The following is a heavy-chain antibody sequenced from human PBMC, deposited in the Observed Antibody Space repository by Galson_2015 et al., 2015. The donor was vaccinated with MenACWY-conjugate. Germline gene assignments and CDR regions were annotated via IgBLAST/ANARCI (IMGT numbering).Heavy chain of an antibody. CDR1: GFTFTSYS. D-gene: IGHD3-9*01. CDR2: ISTNNGYT. CDR3: ARDLNGNNWFDP. Sequence: SCAASGFTFTSYSMNWVRQAPGQGLEWMGWISTNNGYTKFAQKVQGRVTMMTDTSASTVFMELRSLTSDDTAVYYCARDLNGNNWFDPWGQGTLVTVS. J-gene: IGHJ5*02. V-gene: IGHV1-18*01.